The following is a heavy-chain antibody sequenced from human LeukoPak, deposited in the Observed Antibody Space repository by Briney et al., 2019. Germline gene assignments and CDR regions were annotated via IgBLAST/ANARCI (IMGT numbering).Heavy chain of an antibody. Sequence: SETLSLTCTVSGGSISSGSYYWSWIRQPAGKGLEWIGRIYNSGNTNYNPSLKSRVTISVDTSKNQFSLKLSSVTAADTAVYYCARHRSGTSPFLDYWGQGTLVTVSS. CDR1: GGSISSGSYY. J-gene: IGHJ4*02. CDR2: IYNSGNT. V-gene: IGHV4-61*02. CDR3: ARHRSGTSPFLDY. D-gene: IGHD2-2*01.